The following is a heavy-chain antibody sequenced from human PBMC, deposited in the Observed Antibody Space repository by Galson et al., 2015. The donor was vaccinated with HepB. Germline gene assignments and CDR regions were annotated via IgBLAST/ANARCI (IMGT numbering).Heavy chain of an antibody. V-gene: IGHV3-7*01. CDR3: ARKGITLGGVNTYSLDY. CDR1: GFTFNNYW. D-gene: IGHD3-16*01. J-gene: IGHJ4*02. CDR2: IKQDGSDR. Sequence: SLRLSCAASGFTFNNYWMSWVRQAPGKGLEWVANIKQDGSDRYYVDSVKGRFTISRDNAKDSLYLQMNSLRAEDTAVYYCARKGITLGGVNTYSLDYWGQGTLVTVSS.